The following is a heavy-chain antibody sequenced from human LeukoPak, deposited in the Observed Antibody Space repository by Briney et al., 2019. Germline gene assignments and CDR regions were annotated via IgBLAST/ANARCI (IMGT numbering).Heavy chain of an antibody. CDR1: GYTFTSNY. V-gene: IGHV1-2*02. CDR2: ISPSGGST. CDR3: ATSPLPSSYYDILTGYSIRFDP. D-gene: IGHD3-9*01. J-gene: IGHJ5*02. Sequence: ASVKVSCKAFGYTFTSNYMHWVRQAPGQGPEWMGVISPSGGSTTYAQKFQGRVTMTRDTSISTAYMELSRLRSDDTAVYYCATSPLPSSYYDILTGYSIRFDPWGQGTLVTVSS.